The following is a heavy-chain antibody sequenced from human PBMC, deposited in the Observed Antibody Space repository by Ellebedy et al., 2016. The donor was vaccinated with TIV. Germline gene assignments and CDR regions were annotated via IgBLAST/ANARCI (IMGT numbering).Heavy chain of an antibody. V-gene: IGHV3-30*03. CDR3: PYSSGWYKFDD. J-gene: IGHJ4*02. CDR1: GFIFSNYA. Sequence: GESLKISCEGSGFIFSNYAMHWVRQAPGKGLEWVAIISGDERRKLYADSVKGRFTISRDNSKNTLYLQMNSLRAEDTAVYYCPYSSGWYKFDDWGQGTLVTVSS. CDR2: ISGDERRK. D-gene: IGHD6-19*01.